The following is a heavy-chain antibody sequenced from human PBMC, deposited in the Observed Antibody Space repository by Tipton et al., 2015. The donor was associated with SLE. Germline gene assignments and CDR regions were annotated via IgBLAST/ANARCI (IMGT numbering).Heavy chain of an antibody. Sequence: SGFTFSSYGMHWVRQAPGKGLEWVAVIWYDGSNKYYADPVKGRFTISRDNSKNTLYLQMNSLRAEDTAVYYCARGGIAARPPDAFDIWGQGTMVTVSS. V-gene: IGHV3-33*01. J-gene: IGHJ3*02. CDR1: GFTFSSYG. CDR2: IWYDGSNK. D-gene: IGHD6-6*01. CDR3: ARGGIAARPPDAFDI.